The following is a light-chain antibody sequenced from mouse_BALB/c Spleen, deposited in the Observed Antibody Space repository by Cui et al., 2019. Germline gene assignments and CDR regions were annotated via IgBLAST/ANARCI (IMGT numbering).Light chain of an antibody. J-gene: IGKJ5*01. CDR2: KAS. V-gene: IGKV11-125*01. CDR1: QNINVW. Sequence: QINQSPSSLSASRGDTITITCHASQNINVWLSWYQQKPGNIPKLLIYKASNLHTGIPSRFSGSRSGTGFTLTISSLQPEDIATYYCQQGQSYPLTVGAGTKLELK. CDR3: QQGQSYPLT.